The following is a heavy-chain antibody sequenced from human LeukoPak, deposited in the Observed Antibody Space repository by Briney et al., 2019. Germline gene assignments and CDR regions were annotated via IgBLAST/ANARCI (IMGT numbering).Heavy chain of an antibody. CDR1: GFIFSDSY. D-gene: IGHD3-16*01. V-gene: IGHV3-11*04. Sequence: PGGSLRLSCTALGFIFSDSYTSWLRQAPGKGLEFISHISSVGGPTFYADSVKGRFTISRDNAKNSLFLQMNSLRAKDKALYFVARDVWISPSFDAFDLWGQGTMVIVSS. J-gene: IGHJ3*01. CDR3: ARDVWISPSFDAFDL. CDR2: ISSVGGPT.